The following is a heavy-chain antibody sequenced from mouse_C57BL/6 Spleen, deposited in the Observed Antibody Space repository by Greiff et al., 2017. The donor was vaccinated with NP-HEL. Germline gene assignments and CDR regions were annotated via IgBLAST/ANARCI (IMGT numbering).Heavy chain of an antibody. CDR2: IDPSDSYT. J-gene: IGHJ3*01. CDR1: GYTFTSYW. CDR3: ATDPFAY. V-gene: IGHV1-50*01. Sequence: VQLQQPGAELVKPGASVKLSCKASGYTFTSYWMQWVKQRPGQGLEWIGEIDPSDSYTNYNQKFKGKATLTVDTSSSTAYMQLSSLTSEDSAVYYCATDPFAYWGQGTLGTVSA.